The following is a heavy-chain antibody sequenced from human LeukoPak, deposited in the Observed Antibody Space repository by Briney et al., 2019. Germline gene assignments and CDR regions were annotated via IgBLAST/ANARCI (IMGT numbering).Heavy chain of an antibody. J-gene: IGHJ3*02. V-gene: IGHV1-69*06. CDR1: GGTFSSYA. CDR3: ARDLAPIVVVMGAGAFDI. D-gene: IGHD3-22*01. CDR2: IIPIFGTA. Sequence: ASVKVSCNASGGTFSSYAISWVRQAPGQGLEWMGGIIPIFGTANYAQKFQGRVTITADKSTSTAYMELSSLRSEDTAVYYCARDLAPIVVVMGAGAFDIWGQGTMVTVSS.